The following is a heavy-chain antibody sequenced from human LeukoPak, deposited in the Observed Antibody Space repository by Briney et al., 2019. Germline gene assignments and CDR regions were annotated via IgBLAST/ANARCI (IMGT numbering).Heavy chain of an antibody. J-gene: IGHJ4*02. V-gene: IGHV4-59*08. D-gene: IGHD2-15*01. Sequence: SETLSLTCTVSGGSISSYYWSWIRQPPGKGLEWIGYIHYSGDTKCNPSLKSRVTISVDTSKNQVSLQLNSVTAADTAVYYCAGYCGGGSCADSWGQGTLVTVSS. CDR3: AGYCGGGSCADS. CDR2: IHYSGDT. CDR1: GGSISSYY.